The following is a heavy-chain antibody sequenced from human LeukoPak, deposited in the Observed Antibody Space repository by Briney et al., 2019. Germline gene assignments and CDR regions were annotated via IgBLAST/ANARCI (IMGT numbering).Heavy chain of an antibody. J-gene: IGHJ5*02. Sequence: SETLSLTCTVSGGSISSGSYYWSWIRQPAGKGLEWIGRIYTSGRTNYNPSLKSRVTISVDTSKIQSALKPGSVADADIVVYYCARETKQLEKTAWGQGTLVTVSS. V-gene: IGHV4-61*02. CDR1: GGSISSGSYY. D-gene: IGHD1-1*01. CDR3: ARETKQLEKTA. CDR2: IYTSGRT.